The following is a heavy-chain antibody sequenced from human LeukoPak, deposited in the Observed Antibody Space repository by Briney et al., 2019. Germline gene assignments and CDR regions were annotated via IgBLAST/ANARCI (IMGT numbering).Heavy chain of an antibody. CDR1: GGSISRYY. CDR2: IYDSGST. J-gene: IGHJ4*02. V-gene: IGHV4-59*08. CDR3: ARTSSTIFGVGYFDY. D-gene: IGHD3-3*01. Sequence: SETLSVTCTVSGGSISRYYWIWIRQPPGKGLEWIGYIYDSGSTNYNPSLKSRVTISVDTSKNQFSLKLRSVSAADTAVYYCARTSSTIFGVGYFDYWGQGTLVTVSS.